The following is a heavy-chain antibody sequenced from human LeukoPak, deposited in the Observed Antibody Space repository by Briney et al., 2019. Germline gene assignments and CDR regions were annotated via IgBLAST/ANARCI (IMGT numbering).Heavy chain of an antibody. D-gene: IGHD1-26*01. CDR1: GFTFSSHD. Sequence: PGGSLRLSCATSGFTFSSHDMNWVRQAPGKGLEWVSSITARSKSIDYADSVKGRFAISRDNAKNSLFLQMDSLRVEDTAVYYCARDPYSGSYGPYYYYYMDVWGKGTTVTISS. CDR2: ITARSKSI. V-gene: IGHV3-21*01. CDR3: ARDPYSGSYGPYYYYYMDV. J-gene: IGHJ6*03.